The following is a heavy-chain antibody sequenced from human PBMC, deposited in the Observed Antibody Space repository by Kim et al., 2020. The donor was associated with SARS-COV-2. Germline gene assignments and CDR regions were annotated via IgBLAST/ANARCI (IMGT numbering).Heavy chain of an antibody. CDR1: GFTFSTYG. V-gene: IGHV3-30*18. CDR2: ISYEGTNK. Sequence: GGSLRLSCAASGFTFSTYGMHWVRQAPGKGLEWVAVISYEGTNKYHADSVQGRFIISRDNSKNTLYLQMNSLRVEDTAVYYCAKDGLNYYGSGRSDYFDYWGQGTLVTVSS. J-gene: IGHJ4*02. CDR3: AKDGLNYYGSGRSDYFDY. D-gene: IGHD3-10*01.